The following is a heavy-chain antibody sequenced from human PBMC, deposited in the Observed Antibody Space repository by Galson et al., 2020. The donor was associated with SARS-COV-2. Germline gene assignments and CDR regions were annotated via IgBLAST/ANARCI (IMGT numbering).Heavy chain of an antibody. CDR3: AKDGAVDWGRYDGMDV. CDR2: IWYDGSTK. D-gene: IGHD6-19*01. Sequence: GGSLRLSCAASGLTFSSYGMHWVRQAPGTGLEWVAVIWYDGSTKYYADSVTGRFTISRDNSKNTLYLQMNSLRAEDTAVYYCAKDGAVDWGRYDGMDVWGQGTTVTVSS. V-gene: IGHV3-33*06. CDR1: GLTFSSYG. J-gene: IGHJ6*02.